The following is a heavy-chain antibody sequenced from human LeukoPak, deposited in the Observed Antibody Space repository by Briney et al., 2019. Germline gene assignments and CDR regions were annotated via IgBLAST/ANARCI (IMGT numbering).Heavy chain of an antibody. V-gene: IGHV3-53*01. Sequence: GGSLRLSCAASGFTVSSNYMSWVRQAPGKGLEWVSVIYSGGSTYYADSVKGRFTISRDNSKNTLYLQMNSLRAEDTAVYYCARVQSGQQLGSTAVAISYFDYWGQGTLVTVSS. CDR3: ARVQSGQQLGSTAVAISYFDY. D-gene: IGHD6-13*01. CDR1: GFTVSSNY. CDR2: IYSGGST. J-gene: IGHJ4*02.